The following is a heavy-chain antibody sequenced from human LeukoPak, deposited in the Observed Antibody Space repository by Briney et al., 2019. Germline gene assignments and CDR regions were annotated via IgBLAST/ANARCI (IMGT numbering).Heavy chain of an antibody. CDR3: ARSTVGYCSGGSCYSGDNWFDP. Sequence: ASVKVSCKASGYTFTGYYMHWVRQAPGQGLEWMERINPNSGGTNYAQKFQGRVTMTRDTSISTAYMELSRLRSDDTAVYYCARSTVGYCSGGSCYSGDNWFDPWGQGTLVTVSS. CDR1: GYTFTGYY. CDR2: INPNSGGT. V-gene: IGHV1-2*06. J-gene: IGHJ5*02. D-gene: IGHD2-15*01.